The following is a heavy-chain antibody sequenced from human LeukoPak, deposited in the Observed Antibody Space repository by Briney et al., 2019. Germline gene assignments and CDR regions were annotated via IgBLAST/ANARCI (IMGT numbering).Heavy chain of an antibody. D-gene: IGHD3-3*01. Sequence: GGSLRLSCAASGFTFSSYGIHWVRQAPGKGLEWVAVILYDGNNKHYADSVKGRFTISRDNSKNTLYLQMNSLRAEDTAVYYCARPSDPFYDFWRISFDYWGQGTLVTVSS. V-gene: IGHV3-30*03. CDR2: ILYDGNNK. J-gene: IGHJ4*02. CDR3: ARPSDPFYDFWRISFDY. CDR1: GFTFSSYG.